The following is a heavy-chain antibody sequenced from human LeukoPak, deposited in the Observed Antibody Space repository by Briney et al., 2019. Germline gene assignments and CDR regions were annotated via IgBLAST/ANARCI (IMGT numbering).Heavy chain of an antibody. V-gene: IGHV3-53*04. D-gene: IGHD5-24*01. J-gene: IGHJ5*02. CDR3: ARESTPLRGAFDP. Sequence: AGGSLRLSCAASGFTVRNNHMSWVRKAPGKGLEWVSVIDSRDNTYHADSVKGRFTISRHISKNTLYLQMNSLRAEDTAVYYCARESTPLRGAFDPWGPGTLVTVSS. CDR1: GFTVRNNH. CDR2: IDSRDNT.